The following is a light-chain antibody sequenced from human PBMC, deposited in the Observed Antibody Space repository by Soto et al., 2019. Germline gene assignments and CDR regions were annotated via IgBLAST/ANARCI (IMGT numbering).Light chain of an antibody. V-gene: IGKV3-15*01. CDR3: QQYNNWPPIP. CDR1: QTISSN. Sequence: EVVVTQSPATLSVSPGERATLSCRASQTISSNLAWYQQKPGQAPRLLIYGASTRATGIPARFSGSGSGTEFPLTISSLQSEDFAVYYCQQYNNWPPIPFGQGTRLEI. CDR2: GAS. J-gene: IGKJ5*01.